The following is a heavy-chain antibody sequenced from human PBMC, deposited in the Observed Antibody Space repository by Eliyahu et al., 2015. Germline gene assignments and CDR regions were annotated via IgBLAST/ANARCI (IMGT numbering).Heavy chain of an antibody. D-gene: IGHD5-18*01. V-gene: IGHV2-5*01. CDR1: GFSLSSNGVG. CDR2: VYWNNDN. Sequence: QITLKESGPTLLKPTQTLXLTCTFSGFSLSSNGVGXGWIRQPPGKALEXLALVYWNNDNRYSPSLRSRLTVTKDTSKNQVVFTIANMDPIDTATYYCAHTSGNTYGLFDDWGQGTLVTVSS. J-gene: IGHJ4*02. CDR3: AHTSGNTYGLFDD.